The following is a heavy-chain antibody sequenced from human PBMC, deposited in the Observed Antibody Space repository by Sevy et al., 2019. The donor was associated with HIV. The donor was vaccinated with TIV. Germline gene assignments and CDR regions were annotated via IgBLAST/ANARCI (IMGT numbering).Heavy chain of an antibody. CDR2: INTNTGNP. CDR1: GYTFTSYA. J-gene: IGHJ3*02. Sequence: VSVKVSCKASGYTFTSYAMNWVRQAPGQGLEWMGWINTNTGNPTYAQGFTGRFVFSLDTSVSTAYLQISSLKAEDTAVYYCAREVVYGGNPRDAFDIWGQGTMVTVSS. CDR3: AREVVYGGNPRDAFDI. D-gene: IGHD4-17*01. V-gene: IGHV7-4-1*02.